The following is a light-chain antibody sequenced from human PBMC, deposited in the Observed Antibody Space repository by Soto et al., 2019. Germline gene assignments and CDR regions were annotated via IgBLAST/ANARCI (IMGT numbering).Light chain of an antibody. CDR3: QTWDTGSVI. Sequence: QPVLTQSPSASASLGASVKFTCTLSSGHSSYAIAWHQQQPEKGPRYLMKLNSDGSHNKGDGIPDRFSGSSSGAERYLTISSLQSEDEADYYCQTWDTGSVIFGGGTKLTV. V-gene: IGLV4-69*01. J-gene: IGLJ2*01. CDR2: LNSDGSH. CDR1: SGHSSYA.